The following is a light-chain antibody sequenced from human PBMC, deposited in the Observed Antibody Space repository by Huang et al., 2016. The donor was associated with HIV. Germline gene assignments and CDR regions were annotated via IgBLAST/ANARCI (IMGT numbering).Light chain of an antibody. CDR1: QGVHNSY. V-gene: IGKV3-20*01. Sequence: EIVLTQSPVTLSLSPGEGASLSCRASQGVHNSYLAWYQQKPGQAPRLLIFDASNSATGVPHRFRGSESGTDFTLTISGLDPEDFAVYYCQQYGTLPYTFGQGTKLEI. J-gene: IGKJ2*01. CDR3: QQYGTLPYT. CDR2: DAS.